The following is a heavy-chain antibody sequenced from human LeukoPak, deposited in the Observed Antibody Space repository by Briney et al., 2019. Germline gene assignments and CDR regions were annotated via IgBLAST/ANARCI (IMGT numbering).Heavy chain of an antibody. CDR1: GYTFTGYY. D-gene: IGHD1-26*01. J-gene: IGHJ4*02. V-gene: IGHV1-2*02. CDR2: INPNSGGT. Sequence: GASVKVSCKASGYTFTGYYMHWVRQAPGQGLEWMGWINPNSGGTNYAQKFQGRVTMTRDTSISTAYMDLSRLRSDVTAVYYCARGSIVGATFDYFDYWGQGTLVTVSS. CDR3: ARGSIVGATFDYFDY.